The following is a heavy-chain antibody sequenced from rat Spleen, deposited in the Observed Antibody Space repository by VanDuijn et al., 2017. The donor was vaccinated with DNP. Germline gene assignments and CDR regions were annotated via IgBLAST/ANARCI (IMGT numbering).Heavy chain of an antibody. J-gene: IGHJ2*01. CDR3: ARNYYSSLYAMDA. D-gene: IGHD1-2*01. Sequence: EVQLVESGGGLVQPGRSLKLSCAASGFTFSNYYMAWVRQAPKKGLEWVATISTSGSRTYYPDSVNGRFTISRDNAKSSLYLQMNSLKSEDTATYYCARNYYSSLYAMDAWGQGVMVTVSS. CDR1: GFTFSNYY. V-gene: IGHV5-25*01. CDR2: ISTSGSRT.